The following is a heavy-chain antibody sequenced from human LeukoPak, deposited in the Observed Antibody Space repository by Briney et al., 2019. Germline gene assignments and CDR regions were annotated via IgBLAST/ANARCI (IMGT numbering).Heavy chain of an antibody. V-gene: IGHV4-38-2*02. D-gene: IGHD2-2*01. CDR2: IYHSGSP. J-gene: IGHJ4*02. Sequence: SETLSLTCTVSGYSISSGYYWGWNRQPPGKGLEWIGSIYHSGSPYYNPSLKSRVTISVDTSRNQFSLKLSSVTAADTAVYNCAKGYCNGTSCYDDRGAFDYWGQGTLVTVSS. CDR3: AKGYCNGTSCYDDRGAFDY. CDR1: GYSISSGYY.